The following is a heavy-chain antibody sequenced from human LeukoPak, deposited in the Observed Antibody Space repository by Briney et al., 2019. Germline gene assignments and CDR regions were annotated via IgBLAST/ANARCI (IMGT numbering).Heavy chain of an antibody. CDR2: ISGSGAST. J-gene: IGHJ4*02. D-gene: IGHD3-10*01. CDR3: AKGGGITLVRGVTVDY. V-gene: IGHV3-23*01. Sequence: QTGASLRLSCAASGFSFSSYAMSWVRQAPGKGLEWVSSISGSGASTYYADSAKGRFTISRDNSKNTLYLQMNSLRAEDTAVYSCAKGGGITLVRGVTVDYWGQGTLVTVSS. CDR1: GFSFSSYA.